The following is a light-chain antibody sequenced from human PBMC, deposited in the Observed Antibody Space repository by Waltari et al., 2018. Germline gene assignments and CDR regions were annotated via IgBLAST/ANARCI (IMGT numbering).Light chain of an antibody. J-gene: IGLJ3*02. Sequence: QSVLTQPPSASGTHGQRATISCSGRSSNIGSNFVYWYQQLPGTAPKLLRYRKNPRPSGFPDRFSGSKSGTSASLAISGLRSDDEADYYCATWDDSLSAWVFGGGTKLTVL. V-gene: IGLV1-47*01. CDR1: SSNIGSNF. CDR2: RKN. CDR3: ATWDDSLSAWV.